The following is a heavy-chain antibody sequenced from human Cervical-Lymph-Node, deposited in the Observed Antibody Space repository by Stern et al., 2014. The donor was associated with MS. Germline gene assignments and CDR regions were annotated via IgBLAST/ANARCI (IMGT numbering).Heavy chain of an antibody. CDR3: ASAAWNYLDY. J-gene: IGHJ4*02. CDR2: IWHDGSKK. CDR1: GFTFSTYG. Sequence: QLVQSGGGVVQPGTSLRLSCAASGFTFSTYGMHWVRQAPGKGLEWVAVIWHDGSKKYYADSVKGRFTVSRDDSKNTLFLQMNSLRAEDTAVYYCASAAWNYLDYWGQGTLVTVSS. D-gene: IGHD2-15*01. V-gene: IGHV3-33*01.